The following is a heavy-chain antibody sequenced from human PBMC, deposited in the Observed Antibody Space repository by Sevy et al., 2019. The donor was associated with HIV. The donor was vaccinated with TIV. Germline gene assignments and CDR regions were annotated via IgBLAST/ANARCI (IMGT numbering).Heavy chain of an antibody. V-gene: IGHV3-23*01. Sequence: GGSLRLSCAASVFTFSSYTMNWVRQAPGKGLEWVSGISGSDDRTYYADSVKGRFTISRDNSKNTLSLQMNSLRADDTAVYYCAKGVTMIVVVDAFDIWGHGTMVTVSS. CDR1: VFTFSSYT. CDR3: AKGVTMIVVVDAFDI. CDR2: ISGSDDRT. J-gene: IGHJ3*02. D-gene: IGHD3-22*01.